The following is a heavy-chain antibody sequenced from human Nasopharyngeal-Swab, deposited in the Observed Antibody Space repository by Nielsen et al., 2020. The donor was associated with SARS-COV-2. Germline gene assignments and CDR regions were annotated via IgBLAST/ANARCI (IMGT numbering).Heavy chain of an antibody. V-gene: IGHV3-48*04. CDR3: ARERGGGYGDY. Sequence: GESLKIPCVVSGFTFSPYTMTWVRQAPGKGLQWISYITSGNSVQYADPVRGRFTISRDNAKNPLYLQMNSLTAEDTAVYYCARERGGGYGDYWGQGTLVTVSS. CDR1: GFTFSPYT. J-gene: IGHJ4*02. D-gene: IGHD5-12*01. CDR2: ITSGNSV.